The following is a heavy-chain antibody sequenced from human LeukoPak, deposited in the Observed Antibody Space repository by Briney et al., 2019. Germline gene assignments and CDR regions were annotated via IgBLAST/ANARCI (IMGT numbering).Heavy chain of an antibody. CDR1: GGPIKSYY. CDR2: IYYSRNP. D-gene: IGHD2-15*01. CDR3: ATLRYCGGGSCFPKYFQH. Sequence: NPSETLSLTCTVSGGPIKSYYWSWIPQPPGKGLEWIGYIYYSRNPNYNPSLRRRVTISVDTSKSQFSLKLRSVTAADTAVYYCATLRYCGGGSCFPKYFQHWGQGTLVTVSS. V-gene: IGHV4-59*08. J-gene: IGHJ1*01.